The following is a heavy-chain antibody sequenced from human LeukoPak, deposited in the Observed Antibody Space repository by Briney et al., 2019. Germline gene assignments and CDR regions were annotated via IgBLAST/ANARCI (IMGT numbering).Heavy chain of an antibody. J-gene: IGHJ4*02. CDR2: ISSSGSTI. V-gene: IGHV3-48*03. Sequence: PGGSLRLSCAASGFTFSSYEMNWVRQAPGKGLEWVSYISSSGSTIYYADSVKGRFTISRDNAKKSLYLQMNSLRAEDTAFYYCARVGAVAGTEDYWGQGTLVTVSS. CDR1: GFTFSSYE. D-gene: IGHD6-19*01. CDR3: ARVGAVAGTEDY.